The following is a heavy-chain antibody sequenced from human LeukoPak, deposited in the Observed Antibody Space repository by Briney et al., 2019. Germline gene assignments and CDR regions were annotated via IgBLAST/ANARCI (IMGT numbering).Heavy chain of an antibody. CDR1: GYTFINYY. Sequence: GASVKVSCKSSGYTFINYYMHWVRQAPGQGLEWMGIINPSSGSTNYAQKFQGRVTMTSDMSTNTVYMELSSLRSEDTAMYYCARGYWNDFQYYYYYMDVWGKGTTVTVSS. J-gene: IGHJ6*03. CDR2: INPSSGST. D-gene: IGHD1-1*01. V-gene: IGHV1-46*01. CDR3: ARGYWNDFQYYYYYMDV.